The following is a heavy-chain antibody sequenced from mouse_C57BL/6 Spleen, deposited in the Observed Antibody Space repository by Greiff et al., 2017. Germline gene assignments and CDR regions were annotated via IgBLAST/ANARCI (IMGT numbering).Heavy chain of an antibody. CDR1: GFTFSSYT. D-gene: IGHD4-1*01. V-gene: IGHV5-9*01. Sequence: EVMLVESGGGLVKPGGSLKLSCAASGFTFSSYTMSWVRQTPEKRLEWVATISGGGGNTYYPDSVKGRFTISRYNAKNTLYLQMSSLRSEDTALYYCARHLELGFDYWGQGTTLTVSS. CDR2: ISGGGGNT. CDR3: ARHLELGFDY. J-gene: IGHJ2*01.